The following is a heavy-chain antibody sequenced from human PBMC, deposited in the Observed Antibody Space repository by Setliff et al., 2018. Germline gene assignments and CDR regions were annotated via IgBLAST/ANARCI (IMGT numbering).Heavy chain of an antibody. D-gene: IGHD4-17*01. J-gene: IGHJ3*02. CDR3: ARHENDYGDYDDAFDI. Sequence: KTSETLSLTCTVSGGSISTYYWSWIRQPPGKGLEWIGYIYYSGRTNYNPSLRSRVTISVDTSKNQFSLKVSSVTAADTAAYYCARHENDYGDYDDAFDIWGQGTMVTVSS. V-gene: IGHV4-59*08. CDR1: GGSISTYY. CDR2: IYYSGRT.